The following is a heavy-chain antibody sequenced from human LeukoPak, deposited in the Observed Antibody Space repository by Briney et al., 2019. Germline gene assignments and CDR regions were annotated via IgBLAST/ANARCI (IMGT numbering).Heavy chain of an antibody. V-gene: IGHV3-33*06. CDR2: IWYDGSNQ. CDR3: AKSPRGGKYSSSPNLTSKTNWFDP. J-gene: IGHJ5*02. D-gene: IGHD6-13*01. Sequence: PGGSLRLSCAASGFTFSTYGMHWVRQAPGKGLEWVAVIWYDGSNQIYADSVKGRFTISRDNSKKTLYLQINSLRAEDTSVYYCAKSPRGGKYSSSPNLTSKTNWFDPWGQGTLVTVSS. CDR1: GFTFSTYG.